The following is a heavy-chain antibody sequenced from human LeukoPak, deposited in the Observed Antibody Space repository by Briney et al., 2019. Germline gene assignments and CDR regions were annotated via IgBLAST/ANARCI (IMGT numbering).Heavy chain of an antibody. J-gene: IGHJ4*02. V-gene: IGHV4-59*01. CDR2: IYYSGST. CDR3: SRAPGYCSSTRCYAARAFDC. D-gene: IGHD2-2*01. CDR1: GGTISSYY. Sequence: PSETLSLTCTVSGGTISSYYWNWIRQPPGKGLEWIGDIYYSGSTNYNPSLKSRLTISVDTSKNQFPLKLSSVTAADTAVYYCSRAPGYCSSTRCYAARAFDCWGQGTLVTVSS.